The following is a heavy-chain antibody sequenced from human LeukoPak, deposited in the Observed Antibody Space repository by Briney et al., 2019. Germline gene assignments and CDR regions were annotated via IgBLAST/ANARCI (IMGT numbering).Heavy chain of an antibody. Sequence: PGGSLRLSCAASGFTVSSNYMSWVRQAPGKGLEWVSVLYSGGGTYYADSVKGRFTISRDNSKNTLYLQMNSLRAEDTAVYYCAREAGTGERWYFDLWGRGTLVTVSS. CDR1: GFTVSSNY. CDR3: AREAGTGERWYFDL. CDR2: LYSGGGT. V-gene: IGHV3-53*01. D-gene: IGHD7-27*01. J-gene: IGHJ2*01.